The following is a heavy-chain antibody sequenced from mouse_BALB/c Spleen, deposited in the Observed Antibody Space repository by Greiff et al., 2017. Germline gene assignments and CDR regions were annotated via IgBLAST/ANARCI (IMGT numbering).Heavy chain of an antibody. D-gene: IGHD1-1*01. CDR2: IYPGGGYT. Sequence: QVQLQQSGAELVRPGTSVKISCKASGYTFTNYWLGWVKQRPGHGLEWIGDIYPGGGYTNYNEKFKGKATLTADTSSSTAYMQLSSLTSEDSAVYFFASRGYYGSSYYAMDDWGQGTSVTVSS. J-gene: IGHJ4*01. CDR3: ASRGYYGSSYYAMDD. V-gene: IGHV1-63*02. CDR1: GYTFTNYW.